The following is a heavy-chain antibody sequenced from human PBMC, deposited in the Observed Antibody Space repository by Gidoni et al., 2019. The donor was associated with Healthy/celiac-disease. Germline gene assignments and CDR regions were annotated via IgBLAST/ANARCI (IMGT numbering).Heavy chain of an antibody. J-gene: IGHJ5*02. CDR1: GFTFSSYG. CDR2: IWYDGSNK. CDR3: ARMMQGYCSSTSCYSWFDP. D-gene: IGHD2-2*01. Sequence: QVQLVESGGGVVQPGRSLRLSCAASGFTFSSYGMHWVRQAPGKRLEWVAVIWYDGSNKYYADSVKGRFTISRDNSKNTLYLQMNSLRAEDTAVYYCARMMQGYCSSTSCYSWFDPWGQGTLVTVSS. V-gene: IGHV3-33*01.